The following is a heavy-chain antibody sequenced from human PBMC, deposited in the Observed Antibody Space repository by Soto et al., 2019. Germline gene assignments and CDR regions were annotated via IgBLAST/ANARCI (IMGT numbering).Heavy chain of an antibody. CDR3: ARQLGSGSYYRYYFDY. J-gene: IGHJ4*02. CDR1: GGSVSTYY. V-gene: IGHV4-59*08. D-gene: IGHD3-10*01. CDR2: MYYGGNT. Sequence: SETLSLTCTVSGGSVSTYYWNWIRQSPGKGLEWIGHMYYGGNTNYNPSLNSRVTISIDTSKNQFSLKLSSVTAADTAVYYCARQLGSGSYYRYYFDYWGQGALVTSPQ.